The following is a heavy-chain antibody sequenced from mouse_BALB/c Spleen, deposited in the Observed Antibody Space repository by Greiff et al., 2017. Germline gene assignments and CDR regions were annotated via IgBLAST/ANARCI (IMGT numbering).Heavy chain of an antibody. V-gene: IGHV1S29*02. J-gene: IGHJ4*01. Sequence: EVQLQQSGPELVKPGASMKISCKASGYSFTGYTMNWVKQSHGKNLEWIGYIYPYNGGTGYNQKFKSKATLTVDNSSSTAYMELRSLTSEDSAVYYCAGGSSYAMDYWGQGTSVTVSS. CDR1: GYSFTGYT. D-gene: IGHD1-1*01. CDR2: IYPYNGGT. CDR3: AGGSSYAMDY.